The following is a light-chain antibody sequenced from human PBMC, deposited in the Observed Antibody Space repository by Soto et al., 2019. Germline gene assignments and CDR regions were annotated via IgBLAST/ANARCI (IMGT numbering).Light chain of an antibody. CDR2: EVS. CDR1: SSDVGSYNL. J-gene: IGLJ1*01. V-gene: IGLV2-23*02. Sequence: QCVLTQPASVSGSPGQSITISCTGTSSDVGSYNLVSWYQQHPGKAPKLMIYEVSKRPSGVSNRFSGSKSGNTASLTISGLQAEDEADYYCCSYAGSSTIYVFGTGTKVTV. CDR3: CSYAGSSTIYV.